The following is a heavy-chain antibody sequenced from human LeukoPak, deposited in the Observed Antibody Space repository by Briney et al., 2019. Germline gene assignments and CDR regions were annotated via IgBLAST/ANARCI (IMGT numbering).Heavy chain of an antibody. CDR2: INHSGST. D-gene: IGHD6-13*01. V-gene: IGHV4-34*01. Sequence: SETLSLTCAVYGGSFSGYYWSWIRQPPGKGLEWIGEINHSGSTNYNPSLKSRVTISVDTSKNQFSLKLSSVTAAGTAVYYCARVAAPADSYYYYMDVWGKGTTVTVSS. CDR1: GGSFSGYY. CDR3: ARVAAPADSYYYYMDV. J-gene: IGHJ6*03.